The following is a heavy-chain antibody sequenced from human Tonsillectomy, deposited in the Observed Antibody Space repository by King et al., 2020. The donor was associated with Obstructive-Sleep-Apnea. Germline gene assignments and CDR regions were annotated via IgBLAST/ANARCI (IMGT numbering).Heavy chain of an antibody. CDR2: IYYSGST. V-gene: IGHV4-39*07. Sequence: QLQESGPGLVKPSETLSLTCTVSGGSISSSSYYWGWIRQPPGKGLEWIGSIYYSGSTYYNPSLKSRVTISVDTSKNQFSLKLSSVTAADTAVYYCARENIVVVPAAMIYYYYGMDVWGQGTTVTVSS. D-gene: IGHD2-2*01. CDR3: ARENIVVVPAAMIYYYYGMDV. J-gene: IGHJ6*02. CDR1: GGSISSSSYY.